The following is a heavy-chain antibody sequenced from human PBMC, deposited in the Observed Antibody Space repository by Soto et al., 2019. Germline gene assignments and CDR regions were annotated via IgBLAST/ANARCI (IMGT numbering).Heavy chain of an antibody. V-gene: IGHV3-72*01. Sequence: EVQLVESGGGLVQPGGSLRLSCAASGFTFSDHYMDWVRQAPGKGLEWVGRTRNKANSYTTEYAASVKGRFTISRDDSKNSLYLQMNSLKTEDTAVYYCARAVQYYYDSSGYYSYGMDVWGQGTTVTVSS. CDR1: GFTFSDHY. J-gene: IGHJ6*02. CDR2: TRNKANSYTT. D-gene: IGHD3-22*01. CDR3: ARAVQYYYDSSGYYSYGMDV.